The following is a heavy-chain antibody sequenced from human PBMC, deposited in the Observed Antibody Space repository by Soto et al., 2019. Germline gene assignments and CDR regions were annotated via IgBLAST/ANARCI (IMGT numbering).Heavy chain of an antibody. Sequence: XESLKISWQGSGNSFTSYWIGWVLQMPGKGLEWMGIIYPGDSDTRYSPSFQGQVTISADKSISTAYLQWSSLKASDTAMYYCARVSSSWYGMDVWGQRTTVTVSS. J-gene: IGHJ6*02. CDR1: GNSFTSYW. V-gene: IGHV5-51*01. D-gene: IGHD6-13*01. CDR2: IYPGDSDT. CDR3: ARVSSSWYGMDV.